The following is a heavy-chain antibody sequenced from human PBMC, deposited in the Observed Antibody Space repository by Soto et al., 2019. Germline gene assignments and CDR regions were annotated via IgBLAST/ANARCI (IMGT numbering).Heavy chain of an antibody. CDR2: IWYDGSNK. CDR3: ARGAHSGSYFDY. J-gene: IGHJ4*02. CDR1: GFTFSSYG. V-gene: IGHV3-33*01. Sequence: GGSLRLSCAASGFTFSSYGMHWVRQAPGKGLEWVAVIWYDGSNKYYADSVKGRFTISRDNSKNTLYLQMNSLRAEDTAVYYCARGAHSGSYFDYWGQGTLATVSS. D-gene: IGHD1-26*01.